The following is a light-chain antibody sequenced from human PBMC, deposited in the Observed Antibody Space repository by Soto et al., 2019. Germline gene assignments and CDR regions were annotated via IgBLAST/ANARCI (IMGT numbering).Light chain of an antibody. J-gene: IGKJ5*01. CDR2: GAS. CDR1: QSVSSN. Sequence: EIVMTQSPATLSVSPGESATLSCRASQSVSSNLAWHQQKPGQAPRLLIYGASSRATGIPASFSGSGSGTEFTLTISSLQSEDFAVYYCQQYNNWPITFGQGTRLEIK. CDR3: QQYNNWPIT. V-gene: IGKV3-15*01.